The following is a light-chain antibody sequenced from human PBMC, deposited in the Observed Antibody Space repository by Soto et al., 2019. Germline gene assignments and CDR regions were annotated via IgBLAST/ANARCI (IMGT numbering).Light chain of an antibody. J-gene: IGKJ1*01. V-gene: IGKV1-39*01. CDR3: QQTYSTPQT. CDR1: QSISSY. CDR2: AAS. Sequence: DIQMTQSPSSLSASVGDRVTITCRASQSISSYLNWYQQKPGKAPKLLIYAASSLQSGVPSRFSGSGSGTESTLTISSLQPEDFAAYYCQQTYSTPQTFGQGTKVEIK.